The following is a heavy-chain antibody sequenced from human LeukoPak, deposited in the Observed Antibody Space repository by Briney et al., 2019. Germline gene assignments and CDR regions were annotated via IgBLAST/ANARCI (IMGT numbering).Heavy chain of an antibody. Sequence: SETLSLTCTVSGGSVSSGSYYWSWIRQPPGKGLEWIGYIYYSGSTNYNPSLKSRVTISVNTSKNQFSLKLSSVTAADTAVYYCAREAVAGTRHFDYWGQGTLVTVSS. V-gene: IGHV4-61*01. CDR2: IYYSGST. J-gene: IGHJ4*02. CDR3: AREAVAGTRHFDY. CDR1: GGSVSSGSYY. D-gene: IGHD6-19*01.